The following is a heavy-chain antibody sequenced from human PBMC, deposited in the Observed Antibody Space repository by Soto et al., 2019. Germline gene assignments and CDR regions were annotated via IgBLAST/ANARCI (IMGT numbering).Heavy chain of an antibody. V-gene: IGHV1-8*01. D-gene: IGHD3-16*01. Sequence: ASVKVSCKASGYTFTSYDINWVRQATGQGLEWMGWMNPNSGNTGYAQKFQGIVTITADESTSTAYMELSSLRSEDTAVYYCARVWDHYWGQGTLVTVSS. J-gene: IGHJ4*02. CDR1: GYTFTSYD. CDR2: MNPNSGNT. CDR3: ARVWDHY.